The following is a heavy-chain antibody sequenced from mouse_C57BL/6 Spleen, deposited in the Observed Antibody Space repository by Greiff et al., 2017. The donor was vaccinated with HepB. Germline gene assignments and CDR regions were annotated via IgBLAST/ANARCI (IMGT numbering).Heavy chain of an antibody. CDR2: IHPNSGST. J-gene: IGHJ4*01. V-gene: IGHV1-64*01. D-gene: IGHD2-4*01. CDR3: ARRGDYDRDYAMDY. Sequence: VKLQQPGAELVKPGASVKLSCKASGYTFTSYWMHWVKQRPGQGLEWIGMIHPNSGSTNYNEKFKSKATLTVDKSSSTAYMQLSSLTSEDSAVYYCARRGDYDRDYAMDYWGQGTSVTVSS. CDR1: GYTFTSYW.